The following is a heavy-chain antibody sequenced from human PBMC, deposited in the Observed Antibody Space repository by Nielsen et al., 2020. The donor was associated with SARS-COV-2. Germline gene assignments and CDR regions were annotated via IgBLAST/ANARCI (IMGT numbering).Heavy chain of an antibody. CDR3: ARDRSTMVRGVMASYYYYGMDV. V-gene: IGHV7-4-1*02. J-gene: IGHJ6*02. CDR2: INTNTGNP. D-gene: IGHD3-10*01. Sequence: ASVKVSCKASGYTFTSYAMNWVRQAPGQGLEWMEWINTNTGNPTYAQGFTGRFVFSLDTSVSTAYLQISSLKAEDTAVYYCARDRSTMVRGVMASYYYYGMDVWGQGTTVTVSS. CDR1: GYTFTSYA.